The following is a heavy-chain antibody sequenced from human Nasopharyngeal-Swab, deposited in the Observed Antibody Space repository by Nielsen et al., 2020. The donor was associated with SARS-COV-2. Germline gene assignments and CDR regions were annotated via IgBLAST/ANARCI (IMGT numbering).Heavy chain of an antibody. CDR2: IHSDPSNT. CDR1: GFTFSSHS. Sequence: GGSLRLSCAASGFTFSSHSMNWVRQAPGKGLEWVSVIHSDPSNTYYVDSVKGRFTISRDNSKKTLFLQMDSLRVEDTAVYYCAKVRSWRLDAFDSWGQGTLVTVSS. D-gene: IGHD6-13*01. CDR3: AKVRSWRLDAFDS. J-gene: IGHJ4*02. V-gene: IGHV3-23*03.